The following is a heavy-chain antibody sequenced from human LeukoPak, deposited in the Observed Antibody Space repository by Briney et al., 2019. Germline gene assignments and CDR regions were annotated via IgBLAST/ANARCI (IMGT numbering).Heavy chain of an antibody. D-gene: IGHD1-26*01. CDR1: GFAFSKYE. Sequence: PGGSLRLSCAASGFAFSKYEMNWVRQAPGKGLEWVSYISGSGSTKYYADSVEGRFTISRDNAKTSLDLQMNSLRAEDTAVYYCASYIVGPTLDNWGQGTLVIVSS. CDR2: ISGSGSTK. V-gene: IGHV3-48*03. CDR3: ASYIVGPTLDN. J-gene: IGHJ4*02.